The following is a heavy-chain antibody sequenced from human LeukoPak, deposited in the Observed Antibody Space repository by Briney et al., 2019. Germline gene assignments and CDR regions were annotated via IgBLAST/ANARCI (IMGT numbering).Heavy chain of an antibody. CDR1: GASISSGSYY. V-gene: IGHV4-61*02. J-gene: IGHJ4*02. D-gene: IGHD6-19*01. Sequence: PSETLSLTCTVSGASISSGSYYWNWIRQPAGKGLEWIGRIFASGSTNYNPSLKSRVTISLDTSKNQLSLKLSSVTAADTAVYYCARHFGWLDEIDYWGQGTLVTVSS. CDR2: IFASGST. CDR3: ARHFGWLDEIDY.